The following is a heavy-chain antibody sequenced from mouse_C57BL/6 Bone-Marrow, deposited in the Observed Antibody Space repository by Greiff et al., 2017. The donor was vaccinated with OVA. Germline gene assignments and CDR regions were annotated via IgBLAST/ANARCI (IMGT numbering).Heavy chain of an antibody. Sequence: QVQLQQPGAELVKPGASVKLSCKASGYTFTSYWMHWVKQRPGQGLEWIGMIHPNSGSTNYNEKFKSKATLTVDKSSSTAYMQLSSLTSEDSAVYYCGDYYGSSYGFDYWGQGTLVTVSA. CDR3: GDYYGSSYGFDY. D-gene: IGHD1-1*01. CDR2: IHPNSGST. CDR1: GYTFTSYW. V-gene: IGHV1-64*01. J-gene: IGHJ3*01.